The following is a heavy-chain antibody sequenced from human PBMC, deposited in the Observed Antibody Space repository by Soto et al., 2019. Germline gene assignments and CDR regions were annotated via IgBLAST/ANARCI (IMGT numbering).Heavy chain of an antibody. D-gene: IGHD6-13*01. J-gene: IGHJ5*02. CDR3: ARDPIYSSSWYNEDYDWCDP. V-gene: IGHV1-18*01. CDR2: ISAYNGNT. CDR1: GYTFTSYG. Sequence: QVQLVQSGAEVKKPGASVKVSCKASGYTFTSYGISWVRQAPGQGLEWMGWISAYNGNTNYAQKLQGRVTMTTDTSTSTAYMELRRLRSDDTAVYYCARDPIYSSSWYNEDYDWCDPWGEGTLVTVSS.